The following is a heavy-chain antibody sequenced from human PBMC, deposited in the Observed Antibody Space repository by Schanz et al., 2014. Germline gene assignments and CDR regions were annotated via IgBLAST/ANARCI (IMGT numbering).Heavy chain of an antibody. V-gene: IGHV3-30*04. J-gene: IGHJ4*02. CDR2: ISSDGFNK. CDR1: RFTFSTYA. Sequence: LVESGGGVVQPGRSLRLSCAASRFTFSTYAMHWVRQAPGKGLGWLAVISSDGFNKFYADSVKGRFTISRDNSKNTLYLQMNSLRTEDTAVYYCARGDMVRGVFDYWGQGTLVTVSS. CDR3: ARGDMVRGVFDY. D-gene: IGHD3-10*01.